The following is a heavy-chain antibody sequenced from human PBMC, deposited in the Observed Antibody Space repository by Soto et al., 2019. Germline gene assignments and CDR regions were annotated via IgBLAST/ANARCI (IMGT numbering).Heavy chain of an antibody. J-gene: IGHJ4*02. CDR1: DDSINSDKYY. CDR2: IYYRGNA. D-gene: IGHD1-1*01. Sequence: PSETLSLTCSVSDDSINSDKYYWGWIRQPPGKGLEWIGSIYYRGNAYYNPSLQTRVTISLDKSKSQFTLKLNSVTAADSAVYFCARLEGLATISYYFDFWGPGALVTVSS. CDR3: ARLEGLATISYYFDF. V-gene: IGHV4-39*01.